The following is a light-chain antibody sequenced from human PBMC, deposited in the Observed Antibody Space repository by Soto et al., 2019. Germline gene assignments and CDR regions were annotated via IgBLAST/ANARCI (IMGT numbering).Light chain of an antibody. CDR1: QSMNDW. Sequence: DIQMTQSPSTLSASVGDRVTITCRASQSMNDWLAWYQQKPGKAPKVLIYDASSLQSGVPSRFSGSGSGTEFTLTIGILQPDDVATYYCLRYNAFSQTFGQGTKVEI. CDR3: LRYNAFSQT. CDR2: DAS. J-gene: IGKJ1*01. V-gene: IGKV1-5*01.